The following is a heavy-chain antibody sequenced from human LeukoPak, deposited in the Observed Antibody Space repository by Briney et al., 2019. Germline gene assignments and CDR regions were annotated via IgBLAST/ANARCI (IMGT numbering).Heavy chain of an antibody. J-gene: IGHJ4*02. CDR1: GFTLSTFA. V-gene: IGHV3-23*01. Sequence: GGSLRLSCAASGFTLSTFAMIWVRQPPGKGLEWVSSIFPSGGEIHYADSVRGRFTISRDNSKSTLSLQMNSLRAEDTAIYYCATYRQVLLPFESWGQGTLVTVSS. CDR3: ATYRQVLLPFES. CDR2: IFPSGGEI. D-gene: IGHD2-8*02.